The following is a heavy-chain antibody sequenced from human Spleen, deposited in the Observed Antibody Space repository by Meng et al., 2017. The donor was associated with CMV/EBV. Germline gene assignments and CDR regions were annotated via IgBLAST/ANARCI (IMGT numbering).Heavy chain of an antibody. CDR1: GFTFSSYA. D-gene: IGHD6-13*01. V-gene: IGHV3-30*04. CDR3: ARDMRSGIAAAGHDL. J-gene: IGHJ5*02. Sequence: GESLKISCAASGFTFSSYAMHWVRQAPGKGLEWVAVISYDGSNKYYADSVKGRFTISRDNAKNSLYLQMNSLRAEDTALYYCARDMRSGIAAAGHDLWGQGTLVTVSS. CDR2: ISYDGSNK.